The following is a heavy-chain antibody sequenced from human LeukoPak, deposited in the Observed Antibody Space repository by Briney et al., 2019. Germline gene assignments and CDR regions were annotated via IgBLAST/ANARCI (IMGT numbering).Heavy chain of an antibody. D-gene: IGHD2-8*01. Sequence: SQTLSLTCTVSGGSISSGGYYWSWIRQHPGKGLEWIGYIYYSGSTYYNPSLKSRVTISVDTSKNQFSLKLRSVTAADTAVYYCARERCTNGVCPLDYWGQGTLVTVSS. CDR2: IYYSGST. CDR3: ARERCTNGVCPLDY. V-gene: IGHV4-31*03. J-gene: IGHJ4*02. CDR1: GGSISSGGYY.